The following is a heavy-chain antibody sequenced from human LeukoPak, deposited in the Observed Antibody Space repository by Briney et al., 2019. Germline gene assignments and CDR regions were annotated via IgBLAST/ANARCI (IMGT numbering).Heavy chain of an antibody. Sequence: SETLSLTCAVYGGSFSGYYWSWIRQPPGKGLECIGEINHSGSTNHNPSLKSRVTISVDTSKNQFSLKLSSVTAADTAVYYCARGRRSSSSDFDYWGQGTLVTVSS. V-gene: IGHV4-34*01. CDR3: ARGRRSSSSDFDY. CDR1: GGSFSGYY. CDR2: INHSGST. J-gene: IGHJ4*02. D-gene: IGHD6-6*01.